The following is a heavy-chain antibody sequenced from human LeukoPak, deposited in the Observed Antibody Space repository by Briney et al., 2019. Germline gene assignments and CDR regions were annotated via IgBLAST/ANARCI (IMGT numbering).Heavy chain of an antibody. V-gene: IGHV3-7*01. CDR3: ARGRESYGTKEDY. CDR1: GFTFSSYW. CDR2: IKQDGSEK. D-gene: IGHD1-7*01. Sequence: TGGSLRLSCAASGFTFSSYWMSWVRQAPGKGLEWVANIKQDGSEKYYVDSVRGRFTISRDNAKNSLYLQMNSLRAEDTAVYYCARGRESYGTKEDYWGQGTLVTVSS. J-gene: IGHJ4*02.